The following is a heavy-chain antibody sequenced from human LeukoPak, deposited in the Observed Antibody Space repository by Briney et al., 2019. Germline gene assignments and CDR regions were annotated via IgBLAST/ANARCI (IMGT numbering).Heavy chain of an antibody. CDR3: AKDNADYPIYYFDS. D-gene: IGHD3-16*01. Sequence: PGGSLRLSCAASGFTFSTYAMNWVRKAPGKGLEGVSGISGSGGGKFYADSVKGRFTISRDKSKSTLYLQMNSLKAEDAAAYYCAKDNADYPIYYFDSWGQGTLVTVSS. J-gene: IGHJ4*02. V-gene: IGHV3-23*01. CDR1: GFTFSTYA. CDR2: ISGSGGGK.